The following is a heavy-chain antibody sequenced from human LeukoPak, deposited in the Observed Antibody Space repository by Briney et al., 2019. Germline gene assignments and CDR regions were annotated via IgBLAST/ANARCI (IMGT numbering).Heavy chain of an antibody. V-gene: IGHV3-30-3*01. CDR3: ARYCSGGRCYVWRSPLGFDY. J-gene: IGHJ4*02. CDR1: GFTFSSYA. Sequence: PGRSLRLSCAASGFTFSSYAMHWVRQAPGKGLEWVAVISYDGSNKYYADSVKGRFTISRDNSKNTLYLQMNSLRAEDTAVYYCARYCSGGRCYVWRSPLGFDYWGQGTLVTFSS. D-gene: IGHD2-15*01. CDR2: ISYDGSNK.